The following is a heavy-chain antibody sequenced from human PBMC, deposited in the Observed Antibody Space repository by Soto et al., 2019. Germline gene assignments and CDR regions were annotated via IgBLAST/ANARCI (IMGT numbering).Heavy chain of an antibody. CDR1: GFTFYGYA. D-gene: IGHD2-2*01. CDR3: ARSYADGS. V-gene: IGHV3-23*01. Sequence: EVQLLESGGGFVQPGGSLRLSCEATGFTFYGYAMTWFRQAPGKGLEWVSGIGFNSEYTYYAESVKGRFTISRDNSQNMLFLEMNDLRVDDTALYYCARSYADGSWGHGTLVTVSS. CDR2: IGFNSEYT. J-gene: IGHJ5*01.